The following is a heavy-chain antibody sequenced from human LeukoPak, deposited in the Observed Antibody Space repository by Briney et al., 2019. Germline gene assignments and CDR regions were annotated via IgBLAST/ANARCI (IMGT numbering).Heavy chain of an antibody. CDR2: IKQDGSEQ. Sequence: GGSLRLSCTASGFTFDTYWMTWVRQAPGKGLEWVANIKQDGSEQQYGDSMKGRFTISRDNAKNSLYLQMNSLRAEDTAVYYCAELGITMIAGVWGKGTTVTISS. CDR3: AELGITMIAGV. CDR1: GFTFDTYW. V-gene: IGHV3-7*01. D-gene: IGHD3-22*01. J-gene: IGHJ6*04.